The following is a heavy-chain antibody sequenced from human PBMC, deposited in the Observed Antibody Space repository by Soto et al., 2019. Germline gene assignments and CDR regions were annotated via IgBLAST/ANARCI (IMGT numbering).Heavy chain of an antibody. CDR1: GGTFSSYA. Sequence: QVQLVQSGAEVKKPGSSVKVSCKASGGTFSSYAISWVRQAPGQGLEWMGGIIPIFGTADYAQKFQGRVTITADESTSTAYMALSSLRSKDTAVYYCACTVSNYYYYGMDVWGQGTTVTVSS. D-gene: IGHD2-8*01. V-gene: IGHV1-69*12. CDR2: IIPIFGTA. J-gene: IGHJ6*02. CDR3: ACTVSNYYYYGMDV.